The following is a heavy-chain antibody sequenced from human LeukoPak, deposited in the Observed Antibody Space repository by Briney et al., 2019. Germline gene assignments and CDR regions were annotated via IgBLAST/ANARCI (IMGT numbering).Heavy chain of an antibody. CDR2: IDPSDSYT. D-gene: IGHD2-15*01. CDR3: ARDSGFRDYYYGIDV. CDR1: GYSFTSYW. Sequence: GESLRISCKGSGYSFTSYWISWVRQMPGKGLEWMGRIDPSDSYTNYSPSFQGHVTISADKSISTAYLQWSSLKASDTAMYYCARDSGFRDYYYGIDVWGQGTTVTVSS. J-gene: IGHJ6*02. V-gene: IGHV5-10-1*01.